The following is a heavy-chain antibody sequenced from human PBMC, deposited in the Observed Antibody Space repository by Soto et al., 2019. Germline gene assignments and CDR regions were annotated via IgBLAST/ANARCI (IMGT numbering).Heavy chain of an antibody. CDR1: GGTIRSSSYY. Sequence: QLQLQESGPGLVKPSETLSLTCSVSGGTIRSSSYYWGWIRQPPGKGLEWIGSIYYSGSTYYNPSLKSRVTISVDTSKNQFSLKLSSVTAADTAVYYCARWGSSSWYGYWGQGTLVTVSS. V-gene: IGHV4-39*01. J-gene: IGHJ4*02. D-gene: IGHD6-13*01. CDR2: IYYSGST. CDR3: ARWGSSSWYGY.